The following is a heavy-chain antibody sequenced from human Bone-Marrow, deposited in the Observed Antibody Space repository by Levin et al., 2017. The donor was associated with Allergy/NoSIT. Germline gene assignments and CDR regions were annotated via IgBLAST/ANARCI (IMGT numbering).Heavy chain of an antibody. J-gene: IGHJ6*02. Sequence: SETLSLTCTVSGASISGDYYWNWIRQAPGQCLEWIGYIYYTGSTYYNPSLKSRVTISSDTSKTQFSLSLTSVTAADTAVYYCARGGGSYDYYGMAVWGQGTTVTVSS. CDR2: IYYTGST. V-gene: IGHV4-30-4*01. CDR3: ARGGGSYDYYGMAV. D-gene: IGHD3-16*01. CDR1: GASISGDYY.